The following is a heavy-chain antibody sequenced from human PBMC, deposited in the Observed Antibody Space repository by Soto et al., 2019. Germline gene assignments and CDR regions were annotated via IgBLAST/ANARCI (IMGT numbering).Heavy chain of an antibody. CDR2: IYHSGST. J-gene: IGHJ5*02. CDR3: ARVPRP. CDR1: GGSISSGGYS. V-gene: IGHV4-30-2*01. Sequence: SETLSLICAVSGGSISSGGYSWSCIRQPPGKGLEWIGYIYHSGSTYYNPSLKSRVTISVDRSKNQFSLKLSSVTAADMAVYYGARVPRPWGQGTLVTVSS.